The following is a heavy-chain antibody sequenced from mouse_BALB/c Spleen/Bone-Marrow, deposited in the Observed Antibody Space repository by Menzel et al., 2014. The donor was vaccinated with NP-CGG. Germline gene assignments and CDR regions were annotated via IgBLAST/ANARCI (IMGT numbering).Heavy chain of an antibody. CDR1: GYAFTDYN. V-gene: IGHV1S135*01. CDR2: IDLYNGGT. Sequence: VQLLHSGPELVKPGASVKVSCKASGYAFTDYNIYWVKQRNGKSLEWIGYIDLYNGGTSYNQKFKGKATLTVDKSSSTAYMHLNSLTSEDSAVYYCARLGDGYYDALDYWGQGTSVTVSS. D-gene: IGHD2-3*01. J-gene: IGHJ4*01. CDR3: ARLGDGYYDALDY.